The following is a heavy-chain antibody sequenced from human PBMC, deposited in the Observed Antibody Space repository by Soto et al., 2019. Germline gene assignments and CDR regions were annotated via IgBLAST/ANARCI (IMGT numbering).Heavy chain of an antibody. CDR2: IFYRGST. CDR3: ARESLNCSGGSCYHYYGLDV. V-gene: IGHV4-30-4*01. Sequence: PSETLSRTCTVSGSSISSGDYYWSWIRQPPGKSLEWIGYIFYRGSTYYNPSLKSRLTISVDTSQSQFSLKLSSVTAADTAVYYCARESLNCSGGSCYHYYGLDVWGQGTTVTVSS. CDR1: GSSISSGDYY. J-gene: IGHJ6*02. D-gene: IGHD2-15*01.